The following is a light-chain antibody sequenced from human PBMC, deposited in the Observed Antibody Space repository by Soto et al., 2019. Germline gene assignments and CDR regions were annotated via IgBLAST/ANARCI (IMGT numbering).Light chain of an antibody. CDR2: KIS. CDR3: MQAPPSPWA. V-gene: IGKV2-24*01. J-gene: IGKJ1*01. Sequence: DIVLTQAPLSSPVTLGQPASISCRSSQSLVHSDGNTYLSWLHQRPGQPPRLLLYKISKRFSGVPDRFSGSGAGKDFTLTITRVEAEDVRVYYCMQAPPSPWAFREGTKVEIK. CDR1: QSLVHSDGNTY.